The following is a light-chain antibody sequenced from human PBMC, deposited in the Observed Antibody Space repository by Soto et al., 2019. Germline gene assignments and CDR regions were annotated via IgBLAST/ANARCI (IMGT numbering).Light chain of an antibody. CDR3: QQYDKLPLT. J-gene: IGKJ4*02. Sequence: DIQMTQSPTSLSASVGDRVTITCQSRQDINKHLNWYKQKPGKAPNFLSYDASNLEGGVPSRFSGSGSGPEFTFTISSLQPEDVATYYCQQYDKLPLTVGGGTKVEIK. CDR1: QDINKH. V-gene: IGKV1-33*01. CDR2: DAS.